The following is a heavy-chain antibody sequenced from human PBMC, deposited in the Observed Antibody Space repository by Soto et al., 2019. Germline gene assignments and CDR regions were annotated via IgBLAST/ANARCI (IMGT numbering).Heavy chain of an antibody. CDR2: IKQDGSEK. J-gene: IGHJ6*02. CDR3: AREGITIFGVVIDYYYGMGV. V-gene: IGHV3-7*03. Sequence: GGSLRLSCAASGFTFSSYWMSWVRQAPGKGLEWVANIKQDGSEKYYVDSVKGRFTISRDNAKNSLYLQMNSLRAEDTAVYYCAREGITIFGVVIDYYYGMGVWGQGTTVTVSS. CDR1: GFTFSSYW. D-gene: IGHD3-3*01.